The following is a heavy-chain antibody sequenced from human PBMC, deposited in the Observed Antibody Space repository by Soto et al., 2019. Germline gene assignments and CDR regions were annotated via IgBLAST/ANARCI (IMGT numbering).Heavy chain of an antibody. CDR2: IYYSGST. CDR1: GGSISSSSYY. V-gene: IGHV4-39*01. CDR3: AEHPNTNIGATTRYWGGYYGMDV. J-gene: IGHJ6*02. D-gene: IGHD5-12*01. Sequence: QLQLQESGPGLVKPSETLSLTCTVSGGSISSSSYYWGWIRQPPGKGLEWIGSIYYSGSTYYNPSLKSRFTRAVDTSKNQSSLKLCYVTAADTAVYYCAEHPNTNIGATTRYWGGYYGMDVWGQGTTVTVSS.